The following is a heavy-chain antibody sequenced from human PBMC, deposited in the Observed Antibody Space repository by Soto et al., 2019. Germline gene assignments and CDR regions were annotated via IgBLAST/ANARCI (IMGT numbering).Heavy chain of an antibody. Sequence: GGSLKLSCAASGFTVSSYWMSWVRQAPGKGLEWVANIKQDGSEKYYVDSVKGRFTISRDNAKNSLYLQMNSLRAEDTAVYYCAREPRFLEWLIDAFDIWGQGTMVTVSS. D-gene: IGHD3-3*01. V-gene: IGHV3-7*01. CDR3: AREPRFLEWLIDAFDI. CDR2: IKQDGSEK. CDR1: GFTVSSYW. J-gene: IGHJ3*02.